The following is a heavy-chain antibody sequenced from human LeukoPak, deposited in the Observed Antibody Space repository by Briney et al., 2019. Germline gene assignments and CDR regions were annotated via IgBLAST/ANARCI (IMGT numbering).Heavy chain of an antibody. J-gene: IGHJ4*02. D-gene: IGHD4-17*01. V-gene: IGHV4-4*07. CDR3: AREGVTTTAFDY. CDR1: GGSISSYY. Sequence: SETLSLTCTVSGGSISSYYWSWIRQPAEKGLEWIGRIYTSGSTNYNPCLKSRVTMSVDTSKNQFSLKLSSVTAADTAVYYWAREGVTTTAFDYWGQGTLVTVSS. CDR2: IYTSGST.